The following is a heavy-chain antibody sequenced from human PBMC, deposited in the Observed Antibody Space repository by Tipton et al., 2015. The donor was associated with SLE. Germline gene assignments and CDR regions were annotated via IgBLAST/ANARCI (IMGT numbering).Heavy chain of an antibody. J-gene: IGHJ5*02. CDR3: ARENYYDVWSGYSQYNCFDH. CDR2: ISYDGTNK. Sequence: SLRLSCAASGFTFSSYSMHWVRQAPGKGLEWVAVISYDGTNKYYADSVKGRFTISRDNSKNTLYLQMNSLRAEDTAVYYCARENYYDVWSGYSQYNCFDHWGQGPLVTVNS. CDR1: GFTFSSYS. V-gene: IGHV3-30*04. D-gene: IGHD3-3*01.